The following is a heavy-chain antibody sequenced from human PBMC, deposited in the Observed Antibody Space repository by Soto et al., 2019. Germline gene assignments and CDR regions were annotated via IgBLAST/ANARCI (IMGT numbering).Heavy chain of an antibody. CDR2: IRAKAYGGTT. J-gene: IGHJ5*02. Sequence: EVQLVESGGGWVQPGRSLRLSCTASGFTFGDYGMSWFRQAPGKGLEWVGFIRAKAYGGTTGYAASVEGRFTISRDDSKSIAYLQMNSLKTEDTAVYYCSRAGETMVRGVVGPWGQGTLVTVSS. CDR3: SRAGETMVRGVVGP. V-gene: IGHV3-49*03. D-gene: IGHD3-10*01. CDR1: GFTFGDYG.